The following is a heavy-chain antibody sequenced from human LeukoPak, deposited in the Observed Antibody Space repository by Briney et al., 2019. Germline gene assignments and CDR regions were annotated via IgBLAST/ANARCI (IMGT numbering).Heavy chain of an antibody. D-gene: IGHD2-21*02. CDR3: AKDIFVSSYCGGDCSHHYGMDV. CDR2: IWYDGSKK. J-gene: IGHJ6*02. Sequence: QPGGSLRLSCAASGFTFSSYGMHWVRQAPGKGLEWVSVIWYDGSKKYYADSVKGRFTISRDNSKNTLYLQMNSLRAEDTAVYYCAKDIFVSSYCGGDCSHHYGMDVWGQGTTVTVSS. V-gene: IGHV3-30*02. CDR1: GFTFSSYG.